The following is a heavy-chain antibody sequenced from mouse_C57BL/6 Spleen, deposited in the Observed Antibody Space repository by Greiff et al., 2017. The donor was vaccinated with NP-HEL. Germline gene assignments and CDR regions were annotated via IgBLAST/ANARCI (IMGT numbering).Heavy chain of an antibody. D-gene: IGHD2-2*01. CDR3: VRGNYGYPDY. CDR2: IRSKSNNYAT. CDR1: GFSFNTYA. V-gene: IGHV10-1*01. Sequence: EVQLVESGGGLVQPKGSLKLSCAASGFSFNTYAMNWVRQAPGKGVEWVARIRSKSNNYATYYADSVKDRFTISRVDSESMLYLQMNNLKTEDTAMYYCVRGNYGYPDYWGQGTTLTVSS. J-gene: IGHJ2*01.